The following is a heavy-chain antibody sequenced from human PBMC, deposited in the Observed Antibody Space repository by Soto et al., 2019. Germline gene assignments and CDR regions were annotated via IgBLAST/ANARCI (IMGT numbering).Heavy chain of an antibody. V-gene: IGHV4-59*01. CDR1: GDSIIRSF. D-gene: IGHD3-10*01. Sequence: QVQLQESGPGLVKPSETLSLTCAVSGDSIIRSFWGWIRHPPRRGLEWIAYISDSGISFSNPSLKSRQSMSVDTPENEFSLTLTDMPAADTAIYYGARGAGDFSATDTFGFWGQGTVVTVSS. CDR2: ISDSGIS. CDR3: ARGAGDFSATDTFGF. J-gene: IGHJ3*01.